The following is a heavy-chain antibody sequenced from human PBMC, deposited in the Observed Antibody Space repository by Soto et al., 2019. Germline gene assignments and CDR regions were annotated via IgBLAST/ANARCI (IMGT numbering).Heavy chain of an antibody. J-gene: IGHJ4*02. CDR2: TKNKANSYTT. CDR3: TIEGAYPGPDFDY. CDR1: GFTFSDRY. Sequence: PGGSLRLSCAASGFTFSDRYMDWVRQAPGKELEWVGRTKNKANSYTTEYAASVKGRFTISRDYSRDSVYLQMNSLKTDDTAVYYCTIEGAYPGPDFDYWGQGTLVTVS. V-gene: IGHV3-72*01. D-gene: IGHD3-16*01.